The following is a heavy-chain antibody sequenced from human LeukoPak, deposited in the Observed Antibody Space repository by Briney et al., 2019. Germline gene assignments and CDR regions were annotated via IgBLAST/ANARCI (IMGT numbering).Heavy chain of an antibody. CDR2: IYTSGST. CDR1: GGSISSGSYY. D-gene: IGHD7-27*01. CDR3: ARALWGYYMDV. V-gene: IGHV4-61*02. Sequence: SETLSLTCAVSGGSISSGSYYWSWIRQPAGKGLEWIGRIYTSGSTNYNPSLKSRVTISVDTSKNQFSLKLSSVTAADTAVYYCARALWGYYMDVWGKGTTVTISS. J-gene: IGHJ6*03.